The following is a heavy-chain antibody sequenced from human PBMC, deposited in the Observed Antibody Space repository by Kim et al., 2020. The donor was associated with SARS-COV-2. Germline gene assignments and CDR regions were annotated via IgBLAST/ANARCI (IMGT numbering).Heavy chain of an antibody. D-gene: IGHD3-3*01. Sequence: GGSLRLSCVASGFTFSDYYVTWIRQAPGKGLEWVSSISSSGHTMYYADSLKGRFTISRDNGKRSLYLEINSLRAEDTAVYYCARDAAGQDAFWCDYDGMDVWGQGPRVTVSS. CDR2: ISSSGHTM. CDR1: GFTFSDYY. V-gene: IGHV3-11*01. J-gene: IGHJ6*01. CDR3: ARDAAGQDAFWCDYDGMDV.